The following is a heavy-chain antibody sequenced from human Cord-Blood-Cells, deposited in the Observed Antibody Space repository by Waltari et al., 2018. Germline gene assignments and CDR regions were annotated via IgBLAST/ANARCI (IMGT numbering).Heavy chain of an antibody. Sequence: AGLLKPSETLSLTCAVYGGSFSGYYWSWIRQPPGKGLEWIGEINHSGSTNYNPSLKSRVTISVDTSKNQFSLKLSSVTAADTAVYYCARGRVYCSSTSCYYYYGMDVWGQGTTVTVSS. V-gene: IGHV4-34*01. D-gene: IGHD2-2*01. J-gene: IGHJ6*02. CDR1: GGSFSGYY. CDR2: INHSGST. CDR3: ARGRVYCSSTSCYYYYGMDV.